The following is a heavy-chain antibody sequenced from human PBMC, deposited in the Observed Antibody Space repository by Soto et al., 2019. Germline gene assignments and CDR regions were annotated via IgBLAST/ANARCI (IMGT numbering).Heavy chain of an antibody. D-gene: IGHD4-17*01. Sequence: ASVKVSCKASGGTFSSYAISWVRQAPGQGLEWMGGIIPIFGTANYAQKFQGRVTITADESTSTAYMEPSSLRSEDTAVYYCARQHGDYYYYYYGMDVWGQGTTVTVSS. CDR2: IIPIFGTA. J-gene: IGHJ6*02. V-gene: IGHV1-69*13. CDR1: GGTFSSYA. CDR3: ARQHGDYYYYYYGMDV.